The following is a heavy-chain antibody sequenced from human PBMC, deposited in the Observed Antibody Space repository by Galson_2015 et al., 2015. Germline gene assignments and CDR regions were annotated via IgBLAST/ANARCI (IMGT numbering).Heavy chain of an antibody. CDR2: LHPNSANT. Sequence: SVKVSCKASGYTFTGHYLHWVRQAPGQGLEWMGWLHPNSANTNYAQNFQAWDTMTWDTSISTAYLEVSRLRSDDTAVYYCARQTADGYKLDFWGQGTLVTVSS. D-gene: IGHD5-24*01. CDR3: ARQTADGYKLDF. J-gene: IGHJ4*02. CDR1: GYTFTGHY. V-gene: IGHV1-2*04.